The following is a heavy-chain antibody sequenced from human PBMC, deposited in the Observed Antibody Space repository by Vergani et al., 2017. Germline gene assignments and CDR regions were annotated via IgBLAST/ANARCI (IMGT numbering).Heavy chain of an antibody. CDR3: ATALTMVRGPPDAFDI. D-gene: IGHD3-10*01. Sequence: QVQLQESGPGLVKPSETLSLTCTVSGGSISSYYWSWIRQPPGKGLEWIGYIYYSGSTNYNPSLKSRVTISVDTSKNQFSLKLSSVTAADTAVYYCATALTMVRGPPDAFDIWGQGTMVTVSS. V-gene: IGHV4-59*01. CDR2: IYYSGST. CDR1: GGSISSYY. J-gene: IGHJ3*02.